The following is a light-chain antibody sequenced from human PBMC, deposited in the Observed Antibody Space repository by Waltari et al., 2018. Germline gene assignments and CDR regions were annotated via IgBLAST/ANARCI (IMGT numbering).Light chain of an antibody. CDR3: AAWDDSLSGPGV. Sequence: QSVLTQPPSASGTPGQRVTISCSGSSPNTRTNYVYWYQQVPGTAPKLLMSRSNQRPSGVPDRFSGSKSGTSASLAISGLRSEDEADFYCAAWDDSLSGPGVFGGGTKLTVL. V-gene: IGLV1-47*01. CDR1: SPNTRTNY. CDR2: RSN. J-gene: IGLJ3*02.